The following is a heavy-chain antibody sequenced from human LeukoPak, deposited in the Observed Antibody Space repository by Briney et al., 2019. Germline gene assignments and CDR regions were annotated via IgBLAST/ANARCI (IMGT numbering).Heavy chain of an antibody. V-gene: IGHV4-59*01. Sequence: SETLSLTCTVSGGSISGYYWNWIRQSPGQGLEWIGYIYDSGSINYNPSLKSRVTISLDTSKNQFSLKLSSVTAADTAMYYCAATRGIRYYFDYWGQGTLVTVSS. CDR1: GGSISGYY. J-gene: IGHJ4*02. CDR3: AATRGIRYYFDY. D-gene: IGHD3-16*01. CDR2: IYDSGSI.